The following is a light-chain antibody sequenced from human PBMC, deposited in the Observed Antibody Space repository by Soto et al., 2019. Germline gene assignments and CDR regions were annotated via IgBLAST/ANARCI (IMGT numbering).Light chain of an antibody. V-gene: IGKV1-39*01. CDR3: QQSHSTPRT. CDR2: AAS. Sequence: DIQMTQSPSSLSASVGDRVTITCRASQSINYYLSWYQQKPGKAPKLLIFAASSLLSGVPSRFSGSGSGTDFTLTISSLQPEDFATYYCQQSHSTPRTFGQGTKVEIK. J-gene: IGKJ2*01. CDR1: QSINYY.